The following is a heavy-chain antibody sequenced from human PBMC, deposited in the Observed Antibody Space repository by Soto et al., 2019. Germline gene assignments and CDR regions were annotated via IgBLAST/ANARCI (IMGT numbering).Heavy chain of an antibody. CDR2: ISAYNGNT. CDR1: GYTFTSYG. Sequence: QVQLVQSGAEVKKPGASVKVSCQASGYTFTSYGISWVRQASGQGLEWMGWISAYNGNTKYAQKLQGRVTMTTDTSTSTPYMELRSLRSDDTAVYYCARDEAYKWNDGGWFDPWGQGTLVTGSS. J-gene: IGHJ5*02. V-gene: IGHV1-18*01. D-gene: IGHD1-1*01. CDR3: ARDEAYKWNDGGWFDP.